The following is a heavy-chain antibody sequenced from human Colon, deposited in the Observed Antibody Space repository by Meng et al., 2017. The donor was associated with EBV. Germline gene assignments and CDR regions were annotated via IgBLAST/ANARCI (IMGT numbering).Heavy chain of an antibody. CDR2: ISAYNGNT. CDR1: GFIFTSYA. V-gene: IGHV1-18*01. J-gene: IGHJ4*02. CDR3: ARFYCSSTSCPHVLFDY. Sequence: GRLVQSGAEGKKPGASVKVSCEASGFIFTSYAISWVRQAPGQGLQYMGWISAYNGNTNYAQELQGRVTMTTDTSTSTAYMELRSLRFDDTAVYYCARFYCSSTSCPHVLFDYWGQGTLVTVSS. D-gene: IGHD2-2*01.